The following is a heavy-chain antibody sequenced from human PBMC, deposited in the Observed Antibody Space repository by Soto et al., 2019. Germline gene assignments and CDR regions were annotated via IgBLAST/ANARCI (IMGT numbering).Heavy chain of an antibody. CDR2: IIPILGIA. CDR3: ARDVECSGGSCYRAFDI. CDR1: GGTFSSYT. J-gene: IGHJ3*02. D-gene: IGHD2-15*01. V-gene: IGHV1-69*04. Sequence: SVKVSCKASGGTFSSYTISWVRQAPGQGLEWMGRIIPILGIANYAQKFQGRVTITADKSTSTAYMELSSLRSEDTAVYYCARDVECSGGSCYRAFDIWGQGTMVTVS.